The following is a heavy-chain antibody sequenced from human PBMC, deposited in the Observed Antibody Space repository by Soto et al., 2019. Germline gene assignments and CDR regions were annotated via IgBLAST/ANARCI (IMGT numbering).Heavy chain of an antibody. CDR2: IDPSDSYT. V-gene: IGHV5-10-1*01. D-gene: IGHD2-15*01. J-gene: IGHJ6*02. CDR3: ARDYCSGGSCLSYYYYYGMDV. Sequence: PGESLKLSCKGSGYSFTSYWISWVRQMPGKGLEWMGRIDPSDSYTNYSPSFQGHVTISADKSISTAYLQWSSLKASDTAMYYCARDYCSGGSCLSYYYYYGMDVWGQGTTVTVSS. CDR1: GYSFTSYW.